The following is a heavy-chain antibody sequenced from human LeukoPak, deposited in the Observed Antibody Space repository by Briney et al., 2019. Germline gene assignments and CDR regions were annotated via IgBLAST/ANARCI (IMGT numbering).Heavy chain of an antibody. Sequence: SVKVSCKASGGTFSSYAISWVRQAPGQGLEWMGGIIPIFGTANYAQKFQGRVTITADKSTSTAYMELSSLRSEDTAVYYCAGGAQDSSSRYLPFDPWGQGTLVTVSS. CDR3: AGGAQDSSSRYLPFDP. J-gene: IGHJ5*02. D-gene: IGHD6-13*01. V-gene: IGHV1-69*06. CDR2: IIPIFGTA. CDR1: GGTFSSYA.